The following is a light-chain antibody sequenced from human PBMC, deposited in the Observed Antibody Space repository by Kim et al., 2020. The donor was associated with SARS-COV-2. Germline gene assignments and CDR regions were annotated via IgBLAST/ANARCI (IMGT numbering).Light chain of an antibody. CDR2: CNN. CDR1: SSNIGADYD. CDR3: QSYDSSLSGYVV. Sequence: VTLSFTGSSSNIGADYDVLWYQQLPGTAPQPLIYCNNNRPSGVPYRVSGSKSGTSASLAITGRQAEDEADYYCQSYDSSLSGYVVFGGGTQLTVL. V-gene: IGLV1-40*01. J-gene: IGLJ2*01.